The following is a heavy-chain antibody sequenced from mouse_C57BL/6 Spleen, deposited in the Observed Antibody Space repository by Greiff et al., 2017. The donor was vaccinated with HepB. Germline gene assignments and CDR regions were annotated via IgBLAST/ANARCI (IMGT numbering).Heavy chain of an antibody. D-gene: IGHD1-1*01. J-gene: IGHJ4*01. V-gene: IGHV1-76*01. CDR2: IYPGSGNT. CDR1: GYTFTDYY. Sequence: VQLVESGAELVRPGASVKLSCKASGYTFTDYYINWVKQRPGQGLEWIARIYPGSGNTYYNEKFKGKATLTAEKSSSTAYMQLSSLTSEDSAVYFCARSDFGSSPCAMDYWGQGTSVTVSS. CDR3: ARSDFGSSPCAMDY.